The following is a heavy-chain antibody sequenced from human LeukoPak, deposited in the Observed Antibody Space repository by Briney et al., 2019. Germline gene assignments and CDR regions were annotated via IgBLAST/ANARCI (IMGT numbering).Heavy chain of an antibody. J-gene: IGHJ4*02. D-gene: IGHD3-16*02. Sequence: GGSLRLSCAASGFTFNRHWMHWVRQTPGKGLVWLARISPDGHITTYADAVKGRFTISRDNARNTLDLQMTSLRPEDTAVYYCATQGIRLGESSSLYRFADYWGQGTLITVSS. CDR2: ISPDGHIT. CDR3: ATQGIRLGESSSLYRFADY. CDR1: GFTFNRHW. V-gene: IGHV3-74*01.